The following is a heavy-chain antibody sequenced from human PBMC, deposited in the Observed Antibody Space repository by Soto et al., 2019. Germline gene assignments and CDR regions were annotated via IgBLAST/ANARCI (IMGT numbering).Heavy chain of an antibody. D-gene: IGHD3-16*02. CDR3: ARSHYETYYDYIWGSYRRISDYYYYYMDV. CDR1: GYTFTSYY. Sequence: ASVKVSCKASGYTFTSYYMHWVRQAPGQGLEWMGIINPSGGSTSYAQKFQGRVTITRDTSTSTVYVELSSLRSEDTAVYYCARSHYETYYDYIWGSYRRISDYYYYYMDVWGKGTTVTVS. V-gene: IGHV1-46*03. J-gene: IGHJ6*03. CDR2: INPSGGST.